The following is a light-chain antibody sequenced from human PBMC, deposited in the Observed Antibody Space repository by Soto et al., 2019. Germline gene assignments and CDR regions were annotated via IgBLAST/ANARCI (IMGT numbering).Light chain of an antibody. Sequence: ALTQPASVSGSPGQSITISCTGTSRDIGDYNYVSWYQQHPGKAPKLMIYDVTHRPLGVSSRFSGSKSGNTASLTISGLQAEDEADYYCSSSTSTNTLVLFGGGTKLTVL. CDR2: DVT. CDR3: SSSTSTNTLVL. V-gene: IGLV2-14*03. J-gene: IGLJ2*01. CDR1: SRDIGDYNY.